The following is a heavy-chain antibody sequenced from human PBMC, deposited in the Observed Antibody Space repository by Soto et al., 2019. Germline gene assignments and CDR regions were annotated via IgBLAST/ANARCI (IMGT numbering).Heavy chain of an antibody. CDR2: IYYSGST. D-gene: IGHD5-12*01. J-gene: IGHJ4*02. CDR3: AKHRSDGYTYAY. V-gene: IGHV4-39*01. CDR1: GGSVSSGSYY. Sequence: SETLSLTCTVSGGSVSSGSYYWSWIRQPPGKGLEWIGYIYYSGSTYYNPSLKSRVTISVDTSKNQFSLKLSSVTAADTAVYYCAKHRSDGYTYAYWGQGTLVTVSS.